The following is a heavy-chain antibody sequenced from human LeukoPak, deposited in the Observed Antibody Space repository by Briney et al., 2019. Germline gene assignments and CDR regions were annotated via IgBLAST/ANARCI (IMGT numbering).Heavy chain of an antibody. J-gene: IGHJ4*02. CDR3: GTYYYGSGSYGPVDY. CDR1: GYTFTSYG. Sequence: ASVKVSCKASGYTFTSYGISWVRPAPGQGREWMGWISDYNGNTNYAQKLQGRVTMTTDTSTSTAYMELRSLRSDDTAVYYCGTYYYGSGSYGPVDYWGQGTLVTVSS. D-gene: IGHD3-10*01. V-gene: IGHV1-18*01. CDR2: ISDYNGNT.